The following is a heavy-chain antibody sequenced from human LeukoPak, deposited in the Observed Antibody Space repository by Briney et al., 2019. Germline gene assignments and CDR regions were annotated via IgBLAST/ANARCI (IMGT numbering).Heavy chain of an antibody. CDR3: ARDQWEGVDY. CDR2: INPSGGST. Sequence: GASVKVSCEASGYTFTSYYMHWVGQAPGQGLEWMGIINPSGGSTSYAQKFQGRVTMTRDTSTSTVYMGLSSLRSEDTAVYYCARDQWEGVDYWGQGTLVTVSS. V-gene: IGHV1-46*01. CDR1: GYTFTSYY. J-gene: IGHJ4*02. D-gene: IGHD1-26*01.